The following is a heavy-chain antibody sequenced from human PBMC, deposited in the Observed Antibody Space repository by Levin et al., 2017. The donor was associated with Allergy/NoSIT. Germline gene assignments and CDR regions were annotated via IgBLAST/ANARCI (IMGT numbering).Heavy chain of an antibody. Sequence: ASVKVSCKASGYTFTGYYMHWVRQAPGQGLEWMGWINPNSGGTNYAQKFQGRVTMTRDTSISTAYMELSRLRSDDTAVYYCASVNTAIVLDFDYWGQGTLVTVSS. D-gene: IGHD5-18*01. CDR2: INPNSGGT. CDR1: GYTFTGYY. J-gene: IGHJ4*02. V-gene: IGHV1-2*02. CDR3: ASVNTAIVLDFDY.